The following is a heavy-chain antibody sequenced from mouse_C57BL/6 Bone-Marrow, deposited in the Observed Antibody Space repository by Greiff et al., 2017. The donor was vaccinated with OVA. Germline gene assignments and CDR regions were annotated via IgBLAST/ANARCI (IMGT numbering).Heavy chain of an antibody. J-gene: IGHJ2*01. D-gene: IGHD1-1*01. CDR1: GYSITSGYY. CDR3: ARAGPYCYGSSYPFDY. CDR2: ISYDGSN. Sequence: ESGPGLVKPSQSLSLTCSVTGYSITSGYYWNWIRQFPGNKLEWMGNISYDGSNNYNPSLKNRNSITRDTSKNQFFLKLNSVTTEDTATYYCARAGPYCYGSSYPFDYWGQGTTLTVSS. V-gene: IGHV3-6*01.